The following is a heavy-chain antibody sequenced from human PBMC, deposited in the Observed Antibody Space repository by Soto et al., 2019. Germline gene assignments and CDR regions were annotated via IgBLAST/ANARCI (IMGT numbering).Heavy chain of an antibody. Sequence: SVKVSCKASGGTFSSYAISWVRQAPGQGLEWMGGIIPIFGTANYAQRFQERVTITRDMSTSTAYMELSSLRSEDTAVYYCAANGDFWSGYYDFDYWGQGTLVTVSS. D-gene: IGHD3-3*01. CDR1: GGTFSSYA. J-gene: IGHJ4*02. V-gene: IGHV1-69*05. CDR2: IIPIFGTA. CDR3: AANGDFWSGYYDFDY.